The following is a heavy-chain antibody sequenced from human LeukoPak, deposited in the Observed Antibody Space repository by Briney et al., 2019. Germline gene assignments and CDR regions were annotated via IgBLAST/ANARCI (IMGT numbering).Heavy chain of an antibody. CDR2: IYYSGST. CDR1: GGSISSSSYY. J-gene: IGHJ4*02. CDR3: ARVRIRYGDYVRGHFEDY. Sequence: PSETLSLTCTVSGGSISSSSYYWGWIRQPPGKGLEWIGSIYYSGSTYYNPSLKSRVTISVDTSKNQFSLKLSSVTAADTAVYYCARVRIRYGDYVRGHFEDYWGQGTLVTVSS. V-gene: IGHV4-39*07. D-gene: IGHD4-17*01.